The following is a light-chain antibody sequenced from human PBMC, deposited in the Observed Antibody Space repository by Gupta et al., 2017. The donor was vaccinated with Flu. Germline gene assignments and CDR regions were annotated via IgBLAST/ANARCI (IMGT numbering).Light chain of an antibody. Sequence: TISCSGTSSNIGINYVYWYQHLPGTAPKLLICTDYRRPSGVPDRFSGSKSGTSASLAISGLRSEDEGDYYCAAWDDSLSLWVFGGGTKLTVL. CDR3: AAWDDSLSLWV. V-gene: IGLV1-47*01. CDR1: SSNIGINY. CDR2: TDY. J-gene: IGLJ3*02.